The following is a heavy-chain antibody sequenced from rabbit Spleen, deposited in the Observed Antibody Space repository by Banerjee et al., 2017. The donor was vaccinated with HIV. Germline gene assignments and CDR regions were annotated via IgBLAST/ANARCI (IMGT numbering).Heavy chain of an antibody. D-gene: IGHD6-1*01. CDR1: GFSFSSSYW. V-gene: IGHV1S45*01. CDR2: IYAIDSSGIT. Sequence: QEQLVESGGGLVQPEGSLTLTCTASGFSFSSSYWICWVRQAPGKGLEWIACIYAIDSSGITYYASWAKGRFTISKTSSTTVTLQLNSLTAADTATYFCVREAGYGGYGDANLWGPGTLVTVS. CDR3: VREAGYGGYGDANL. J-gene: IGHJ4*01.